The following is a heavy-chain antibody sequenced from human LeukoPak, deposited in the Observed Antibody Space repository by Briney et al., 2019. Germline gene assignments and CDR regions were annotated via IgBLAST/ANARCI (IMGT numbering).Heavy chain of an antibody. J-gene: IGHJ5*02. D-gene: IGHD6-19*01. CDR3: AKNGQWLDDWFDP. Sequence: GGSLRLSCAASGFTFSGYAMSWVRQAPGKGLEWVSAISGSGGSTYYADSVKGRFTISRDNSKNTLYLQTNSLRAEDTAVYYCAKNGQWLDDWFDPWGQGTLVTVSS. CDR2: ISGSGGST. CDR1: GFTFSGYA. V-gene: IGHV3-23*01.